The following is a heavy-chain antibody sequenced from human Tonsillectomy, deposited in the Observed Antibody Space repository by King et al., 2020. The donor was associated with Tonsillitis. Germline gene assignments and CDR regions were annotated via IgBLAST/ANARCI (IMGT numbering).Heavy chain of an antibody. D-gene: IGHD3-22*01. Sequence: VQLQQWGAGLLKPSETLSLTCAVYGGSFSGYYWSWIRQPPGKGLEWIGEINHSGSTNYNPSLKSRVTISVDTSKNQFSLKLSSVTAADTAVYYCARGRRYYYDSSGYSGNWYFDLWGRGTLVTVSS. V-gene: IGHV4-34*01. CDR1: GGSFSGYY. CDR3: ARGRRYYYDSSGYSGNWYFDL. J-gene: IGHJ2*01. CDR2: INHSGST.